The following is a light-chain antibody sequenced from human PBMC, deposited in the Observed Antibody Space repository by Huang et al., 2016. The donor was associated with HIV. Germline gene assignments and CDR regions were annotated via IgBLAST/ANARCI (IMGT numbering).Light chain of an antibody. CDR2: GAS. CDR3: HQYNNWPPWT. CDR1: QSVSST. Sequence: EIVMTQSPATLSVSPGERATLSCRASQSVSSTLAWYQQKPGQAPRLLLYGASTRATGIPARFSGSGAGTEFTLTISSLQSEDFAVYYCHQYNNWPPWTFGQGTKVEIK. J-gene: IGKJ1*01. V-gene: IGKV3-15*01.